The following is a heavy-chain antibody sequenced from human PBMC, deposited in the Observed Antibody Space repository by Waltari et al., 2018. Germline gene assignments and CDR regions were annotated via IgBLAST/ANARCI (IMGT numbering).Heavy chain of an antibody. V-gene: IGHV3-74*01. CDR2: INSDGSST. Sequence: EEQLVESGGGLAQPGESLRLSCAASGFTFSRYWMAWVPPAPGKGLVWVSRINSDGSSTTYADSVKGRFTISRDNGKNTLYVQMNRLRAEDTAVYYCARVATKTYSSPVPGRPYYYGMDVWAQGTTVTVSS. D-gene: IGHD3-22*01. CDR1: GFTFSRYW. CDR3: ARVATKTYSSPVPGRPYYYGMDV. J-gene: IGHJ6*02.